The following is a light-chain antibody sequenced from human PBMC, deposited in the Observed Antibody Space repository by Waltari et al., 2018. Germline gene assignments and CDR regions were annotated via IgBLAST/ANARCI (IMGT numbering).Light chain of an antibody. CDR3: SSYTTGSTRYV. V-gene: IGLV2-14*03. J-gene: IGLJ1*01. CDR2: AVN. CDR1: SSDIGAYHF. Sequence: QSALTQPASVSGSPGQSNPISCPGTSSDIGAYHFVSWYQKHPGKAPKVMIYAVNNRPSGVSSRFSGSKSGNTASLTISGLQAEDEADYYCSSYTTGSTRYVFGSGTKVTVL.